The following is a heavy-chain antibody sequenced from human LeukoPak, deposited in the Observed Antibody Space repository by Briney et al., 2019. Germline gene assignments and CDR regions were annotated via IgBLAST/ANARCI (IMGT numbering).Heavy chain of an antibody. V-gene: IGHV3-33*01. CDR2: IWYDGSNK. J-gene: IGHJ6*02. D-gene: IGHD1-26*01. CDR3: ARARVVGAMISYGMDV. CDR1: GFTFSSYG. Sequence: PGRSLRLSCAASGFTFSSYGMHWVRQAPGKGLEWVAVIWYDGSNKYYADSVQGRFTISRDNSKNTLYLQMNSLRAEDTAVYYCARARVVGAMISYGMDVWGQGTTVTVSS.